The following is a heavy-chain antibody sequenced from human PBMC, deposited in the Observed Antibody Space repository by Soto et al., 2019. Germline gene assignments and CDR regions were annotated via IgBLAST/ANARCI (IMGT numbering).Heavy chain of an antibody. V-gene: IGHV4-30-2*01. CDR3: ARVPIYYDSSGYYHYGTFDI. CDR2: TYHSGSA. J-gene: IGHJ3*02. D-gene: IGHD3-22*01. Sequence: ALALNCAVPVRPGNTAGYSWRWIRKPPGKGLEWIGYTYHSGSAYYNPSLKSRVTISLDRSNNHFSLKLISVTAADTAVYYCARVPIYYDSSGYYHYGTFDIWGQGTMVNVSS. CDR1: VRPGNTAGYS.